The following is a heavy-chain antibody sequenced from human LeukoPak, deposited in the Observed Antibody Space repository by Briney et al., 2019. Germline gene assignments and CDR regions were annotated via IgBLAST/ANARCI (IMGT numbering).Heavy chain of an antibody. J-gene: IGHJ5*02. D-gene: IGHD2-21*02. CDR1: GLTFNSHE. Sequence: PGGSLRLSCAASGLTFNSHEMHWVRQAPGKGLEWVSYITSSGGITYYADSVKGRFTVSRDNAKNSLFLQMNSLRAEDTAIYYCAGERNCGGDCYQGSWFDPWGQGTLVTVSS. CDR2: ITSSGGIT. CDR3: AGERNCGGDCYQGSWFDP. V-gene: IGHV3-48*03.